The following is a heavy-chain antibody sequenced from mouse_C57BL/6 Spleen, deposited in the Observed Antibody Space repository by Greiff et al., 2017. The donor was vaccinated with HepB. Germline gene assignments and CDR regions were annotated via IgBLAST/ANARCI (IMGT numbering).Heavy chain of an antibody. CDR2: IYPGSGNT. D-gene: IGHD2-3*01. CDR1: GYTFTDYY. Sequence: VQLQESGAELVRPGASVKLSCKASGYTFTDYYINWVKQRPGQGLEWIARIYPGSGNTYYNEKFKGKATLTAEKSSSTAYMQLSSLTSEDSAVYFCARKIDGYYAMDYWGQGTSVTVSS. CDR3: ARKIDGYYAMDY. J-gene: IGHJ4*01. V-gene: IGHV1-76*01.